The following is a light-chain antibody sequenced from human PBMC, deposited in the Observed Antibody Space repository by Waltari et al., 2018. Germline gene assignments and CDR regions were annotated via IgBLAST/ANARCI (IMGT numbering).Light chain of an antibody. CDR3: QRYDNLPIFA. Sequence: DIQMTQSPSSLSAFVGDRVIMTCQASQDISNYLNWYHQKPGKAPKLLIRDASNLETGVPTRFSGSQSRTDFTLTISSLQPEDVGTYYCQRYDNLPIFAFGPGTKVEIK. V-gene: IGKV1-33*01. CDR2: DAS. CDR1: QDISNY. J-gene: IGKJ3*01.